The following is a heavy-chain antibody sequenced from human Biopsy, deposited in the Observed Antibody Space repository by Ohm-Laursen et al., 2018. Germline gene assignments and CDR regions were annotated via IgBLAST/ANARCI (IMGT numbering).Heavy chain of an antibody. V-gene: IGHV4-59*01. CDR1: GGSISSNY. J-gene: IGHJ3*01. D-gene: IGHD3-16*01. CDR3: ARDASPWGSGDVFDV. CDR2: IYYSGST. Sequence: TLSLTCIVSGGSISSNYWSWIRQTPGKGLEWIGYIYYSGSTNYNPSLKSRVTISVDTSKNQFSLRLNSVTAADTAVYYCARDASPWGSGDVFDVWGQGTMVTVSS.